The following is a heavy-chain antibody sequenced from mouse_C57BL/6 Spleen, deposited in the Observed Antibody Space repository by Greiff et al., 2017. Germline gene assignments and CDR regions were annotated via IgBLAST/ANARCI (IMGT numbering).Heavy chain of an antibody. CDR2: IRNKANGYTT. CDR1: GFTFTDYY. V-gene: IGHV7-3*01. D-gene: IGHD1-1*01. Sequence: EVKLMESGGGLVQPGGSLSLSCAASGFTFTDYYMSWVRQPPGKALEWLGCIRNKANGYTTEYSVSVKGRFTISRDNSQSILYLQMNAKRAEDSATYYCAIASITTVAVDWYFEVWGTGTTVTVAS. CDR3: AIASITTVAVDWYFEV. J-gene: IGHJ1*03.